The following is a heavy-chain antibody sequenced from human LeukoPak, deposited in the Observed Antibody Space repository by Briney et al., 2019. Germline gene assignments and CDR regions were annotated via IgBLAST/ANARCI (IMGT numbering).Heavy chain of an antibody. D-gene: IGHD3-22*01. Sequence: GGSLRLSCAASGFTFRSYSMNWVCQGPGKGEGRVSYISSTSSTIYSADSVKGRFTISRDTAKNSLYLQMNTLTAEDTAVYYCARHSSYDSSGYVWGLPRSYYFDYRGQGTLVTVSP. CDR2: ISSTSSTI. V-gene: IGHV3-48*01. CDR1: GFTFRSYS. CDR3: ARHSSYDSSGYVWGLPRSYYFDY. J-gene: IGHJ4*02.